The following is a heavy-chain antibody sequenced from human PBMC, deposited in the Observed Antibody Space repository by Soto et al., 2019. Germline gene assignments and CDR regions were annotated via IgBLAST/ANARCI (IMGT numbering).Heavy chain of an antibody. V-gene: IGHV3-33*01. CDR1: GFTFSNYG. J-gene: IGHJ6*02. Sequence: GGSLRLSCAASGFTFSNYGMHCVRQAPGKGLEWVAIIWHDGNNKYYADSVRGRFIISRDNSKNRLYLQMNSLRAEDTAVYYCASDLVGASDSYGLDVWGQGTPVTVSS. CDR2: IWHDGNNK. CDR3: ASDLVGASDSYGLDV. D-gene: IGHD1-26*01.